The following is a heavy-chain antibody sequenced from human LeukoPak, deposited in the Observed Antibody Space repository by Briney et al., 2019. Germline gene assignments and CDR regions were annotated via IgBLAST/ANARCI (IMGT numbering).Heavy chain of an antibody. CDR2: ISGSGGST. V-gene: IGHV3-23*01. CDR1: GFTFNNYA. D-gene: IGHD6-6*01. Sequence: PGGSLRLSCAASGFTFNNYAMSWVRQAPGKGLEWVSAISGSGGSTYYADSVKGRFTISRDNSKNTLYLQMNSLRVEDTAMYYCARVGREYSSSSPPDYWGQGTLVTVSS. CDR3: ARVGREYSSSSPPDY. J-gene: IGHJ4*02.